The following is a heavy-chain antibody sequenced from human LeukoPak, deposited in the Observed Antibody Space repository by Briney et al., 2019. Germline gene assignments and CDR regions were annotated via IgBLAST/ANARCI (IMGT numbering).Heavy chain of an antibody. Sequence: SETLSLTCTVSGGSINNYYWSWIRQPPGKGLEWIGYIYYSGSTNYNPSLKSRVTISVDTSKNQFSLKLSSVTAADTAVYYCARGSGGYDRFDYWGQGTLVTVSS. CDR2: IYYSGST. J-gene: IGHJ4*02. CDR3: ARGSGGYDRFDY. CDR1: GGSINNYY. D-gene: IGHD5-12*01. V-gene: IGHV4-59*01.